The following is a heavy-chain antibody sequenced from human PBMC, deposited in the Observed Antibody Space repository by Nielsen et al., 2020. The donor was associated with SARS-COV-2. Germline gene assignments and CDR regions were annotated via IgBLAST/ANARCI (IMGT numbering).Heavy chain of an antibody. CDR1: GGSISSSSYY. J-gene: IGHJ4*02. D-gene: IGHD6-19*01. Sequence: SETLSLTCTVSGGSISSSSYYWSWIRQPPGKGLEWIGEINHSGSTNYNPSLKSRVTISVDTSKNQFSLKLSSVTAADTAVYYCSVAGTDFDYWGQGTLVTVSS. CDR3: SVAGTDFDY. CDR2: INHSGST. V-gene: IGHV4-39*07.